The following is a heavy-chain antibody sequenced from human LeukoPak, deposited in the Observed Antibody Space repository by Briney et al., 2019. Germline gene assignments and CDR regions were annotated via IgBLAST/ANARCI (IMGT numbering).Heavy chain of an antibody. D-gene: IGHD1-26*01. V-gene: IGHV3-48*01. Sequence: GGSLRLSCAASGFTFSSYSMNWVRQDPGKGLECVSYISSSSSTIYYADSVKGRFTISRDNAKNSLYLQMNSLRAEDTAVYYCAREWGSGSSTGYWGQGTLVTVSS. J-gene: IGHJ4*02. CDR1: GFTFSSYS. CDR2: ISSSSSTI. CDR3: AREWGSGSSTGY.